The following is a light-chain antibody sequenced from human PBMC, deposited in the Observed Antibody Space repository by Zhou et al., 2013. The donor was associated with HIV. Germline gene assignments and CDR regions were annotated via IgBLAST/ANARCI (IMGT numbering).Light chain of an antibody. CDR3: QQYNDWPWT. Sequence: EIVLTQSPATLSLSPGERATLSCRASQSVSRYLAWYQQKPGQAPRLLIYNASNRATGIPARFSGSGSGTDFTLTISSLESEDRAIYSCQQYNDWPWTFGQGTKGGNQT. CDR2: NAS. J-gene: IGKJ1*01. CDR1: QSVSRY. V-gene: IGKV3-11*01.